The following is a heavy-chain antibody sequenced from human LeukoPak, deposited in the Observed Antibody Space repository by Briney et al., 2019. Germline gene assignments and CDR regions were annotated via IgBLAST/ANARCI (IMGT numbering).Heavy chain of an antibody. Sequence: PGGSLRLPCAASGFTFGAYWMSWFRQAPGKGPEWVASIKDDGSAQFYVDSLEGRFTISRDNAKNTLYLQMDPMRVEDTAVYYCARHIVGEQNFDYWSQGTLVTVSS. J-gene: IGHJ4*02. V-gene: IGHV3-7*01. CDR3: ARHIVGEQNFDY. D-gene: IGHD3-16*02. CDR2: IKDDGSAQ. CDR1: GFTFGAYW.